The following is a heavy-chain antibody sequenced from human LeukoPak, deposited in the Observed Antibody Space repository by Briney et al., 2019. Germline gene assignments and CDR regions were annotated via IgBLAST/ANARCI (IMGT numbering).Heavy chain of an antibody. V-gene: IGHV3-33*01. J-gene: IGHJ1*01. CDR3: ARASGECSSTSCTPRNH. D-gene: IGHD2-2*01. CDR2: IWHDGSYQ. CDR1: GFTFRSFG. Sequence: GSLRLSCGASGFTFRSFGMHWVRQAPGKGLEWVAVIWHDGSYQYYADSVKGRFTISRDNSKNTLYLQMNSLRAEDKAVYYCARASGECSSTSCTPRNHWGQGTLVTVSS.